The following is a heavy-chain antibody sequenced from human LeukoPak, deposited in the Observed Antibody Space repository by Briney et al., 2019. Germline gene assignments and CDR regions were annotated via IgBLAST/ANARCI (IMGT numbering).Heavy chain of an antibody. J-gene: IGHJ4*02. CDR2: IYHSGST. CDR3: ARLRDIVVVPAASRRGTIFDY. D-gene: IGHD2-2*01. Sequence: PSETLSLTCAVSGYSISSGYWGWIRQPPGKGLEWIGSIYHSGSTYYNPSLKSRVTISVDTSKNQFSLKLSSVTAADTAVYYCARLRDIVVVPAASRRGTIFDYWGQGTLVTVSS. V-gene: IGHV4-38-2*01. CDR1: GYSISSGY.